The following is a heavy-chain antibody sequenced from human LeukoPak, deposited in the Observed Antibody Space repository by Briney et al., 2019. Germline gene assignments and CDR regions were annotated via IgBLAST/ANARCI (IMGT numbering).Heavy chain of an antibody. J-gene: IGHJ6*02. CDR1: GFTVSSNY. D-gene: IGHD3-16*01. V-gene: IGHV3-53*01. CDR2: IYSGGST. Sequence: GGSLRLSCAASGFTVSSNYMSWVRKAPGKGREWVSVIYSGGSTYYADSVKGRFTISRDNSKNTLYLQMNSLRAEDTAVYYCARDRIIQLPPTYYYYGMDVWGQGTTVTVSS. CDR3: ARDRIIQLPPTYYYYGMDV.